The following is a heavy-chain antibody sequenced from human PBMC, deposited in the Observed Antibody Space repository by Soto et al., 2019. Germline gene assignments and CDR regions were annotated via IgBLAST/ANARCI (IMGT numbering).Heavy chain of an antibody. V-gene: IGHV3-72*01. CDR1: GFTFSDHY. D-gene: IGHD1-26*01. CDR3: ARFSGSYTRGLDY. J-gene: IGHJ4*02. Sequence: EVQLVESGGGLVQPGGSLRLSCAASGFTFSDHYMDWVRQAPGKGLEWVGRSRNKANSYSTEYAASVHGRFTISRDESKNSLYLQMNSLKTEDRAVYYCARFSGSYTRGLDYWGQGTLVTVSS. CDR2: SRNKANSYST.